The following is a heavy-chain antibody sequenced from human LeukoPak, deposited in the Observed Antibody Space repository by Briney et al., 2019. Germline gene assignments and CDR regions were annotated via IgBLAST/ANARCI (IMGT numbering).Heavy chain of an antibody. V-gene: IGHV4-4*07. J-gene: IGHJ6*03. CDR2: IYTSGST. CDR1: GNSFGDYY. CDR3: ARDRTTYGSVDYYYMDV. D-gene: IGHD4-17*01. Sequence: SETLSLTCTVSGNSFGDYYWSWIRQPAGKGLEWIGRIYTSGSTTYNPSLKSRVTISVDTSKNQFSLKLSSVTAADTAVYYCARDRTTYGSVDYYYMDVWGKGTTVTISS.